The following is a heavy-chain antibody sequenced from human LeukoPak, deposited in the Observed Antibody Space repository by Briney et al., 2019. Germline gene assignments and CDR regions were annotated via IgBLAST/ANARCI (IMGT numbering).Heavy chain of an antibody. J-gene: IGHJ4*02. CDR1: GFTFDDYA. CDR3: AKGEYGSGSYPTDY. CDR2: ISWNSGSI. Sequence: GGSLRLSCAASGFTFDDYAMHWVRQAPGKGLEWVSGISWNSGSIGYADSVKGRFTISRDNAKNSLYLQMNSLRAEDTALYYCAKGEYGSGSYPTDYWGQGTLVTVSS. V-gene: IGHV3-9*01. D-gene: IGHD3-10*01.